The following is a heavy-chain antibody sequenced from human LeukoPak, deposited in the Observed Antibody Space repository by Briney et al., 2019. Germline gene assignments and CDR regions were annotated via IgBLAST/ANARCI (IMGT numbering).Heavy chain of an antibody. CDR2: MDPKSGNT. CDR1: GYTFTSYD. J-gene: IGHJ4*02. D-gene: IGHD6-13*01. V-gene: IGHV1-8*01. CDR3: ARGGYSSSWFFDY. Sequence: ASVKVSCKASGYTFTSYDINWVRQATGQGLEWMGWMDPKSGNTGYAQKFQGRVTMTRNTSISTAYMELSSLRSEDTAVYYCARGGYSSSWFFDYWGQRTLVTVSS.